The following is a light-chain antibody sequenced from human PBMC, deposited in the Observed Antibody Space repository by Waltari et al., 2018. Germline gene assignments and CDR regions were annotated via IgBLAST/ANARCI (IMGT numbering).Light chain of an antibody. Sequence: SYVLTQPPSVSVAPGARARLPCVINKMGRDRVHWYQQRPGPAPVLVVRDDRDRPSGIPERFSGSISGKTASLTISRVEAGDEADYYCHMWDSSSDHEVFGGGTKLTVL. J-gene: IGLJ2*01. V-gene: IGLV3-21*02. CDR1: KMGRDR. CDR3: HMWDSSSDHEV. CDR2: DDR.